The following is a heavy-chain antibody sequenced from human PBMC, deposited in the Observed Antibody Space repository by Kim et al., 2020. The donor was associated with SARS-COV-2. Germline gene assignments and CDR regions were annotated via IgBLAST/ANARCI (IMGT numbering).Heavy chain of an antibody. CDR3: PRGAYCDVSFDH. J-gene: IGHJ5*02. Sequence: ASVKVSCKACGYMFTSYGFSWVRQAPGQGLEWLGWISARDGNTKYGQKVQGRVIMTTDTSTNTAYMELWSLRSDDTATYYCPRGAYCDVSFDHWGQGTLV. V-gene: IGHV1-18*04. CDR2: ISARDGNT. D-gene: IGHD2-21*01. CDR1: GYMFTSYG.